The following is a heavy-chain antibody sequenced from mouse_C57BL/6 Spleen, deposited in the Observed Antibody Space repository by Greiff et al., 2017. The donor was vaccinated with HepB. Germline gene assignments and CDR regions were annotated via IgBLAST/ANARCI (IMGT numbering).Heavy chain of an antibody. D-gene: IGHD2-3*01. Sequence: EVQLQQSGPELVKPGASVKIPCKASGYTFTDYNMDWVKQSHGKSLEWIGDINPNNGGTIYNQKFKGKATLTVDKSSSTAYMELRSLTSEDTAVYYCAIIYDGYYVGFAYWGQGTLVTVSA. CDR2: INPNNGGT. J-gene: IGHJ3*01. CDR1: GYTFTDYN. V-gene: IGHV1-18*01. CDR3: AIIYDGYYVGFAY.